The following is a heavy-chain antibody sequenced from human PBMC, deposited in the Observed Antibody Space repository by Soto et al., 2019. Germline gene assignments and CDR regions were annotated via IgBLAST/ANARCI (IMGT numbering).Heavy chain of an antibody. CDR3: ANDFQYYYDSSGYDDAFDI. V-gene: IGHV3-23*01. Sequence: GGSLRLSCAASGFTFSSYAMSWVRQAPGKGLEWVSAISGSGGSTYYADSVKGRFTISRDNSKNTLYLQMDSLRAEDTAVYYCANDFQYYYDSSGYDDAFDIWGQGTMVTVSS. J-gene: IGHJ3*02. CDR1: GFTFSSYA. CDR2: ISGSGGST. D-gene: IGHD3-22*01.